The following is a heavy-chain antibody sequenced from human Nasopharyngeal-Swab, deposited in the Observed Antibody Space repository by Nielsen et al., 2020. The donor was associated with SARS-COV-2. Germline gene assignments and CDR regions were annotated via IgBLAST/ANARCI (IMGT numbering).Heavy chain of an antibody. CDR3: ARAADSSGIDY. CDR1: GGSISSYY. V-gene: IGHV4-59*01. J-gene: IGHJ4*02. Sequence: SETLSLTCTVSGGSISSYYWSWIRQPPGKGLEWIGYIYYSGGTNYNPSLKSRVTTSVDTSKNQFSLKLSSVTAADTAVYYCARAADSSGIDYWGQGTLVTVSS. D-gene: IGHD6-19*01. CDR2: IYYSGGT.